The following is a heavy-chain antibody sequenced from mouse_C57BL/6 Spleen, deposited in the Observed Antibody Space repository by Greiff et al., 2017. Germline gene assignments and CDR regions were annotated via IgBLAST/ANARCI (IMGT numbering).Heavy chain of an antibody. D-gene: IGHD3-1*01. Sequence: QVQLQQSGAELMKPGASVKLSCKASGYTFTGYWIEWVKQRPGHGLEWIGEILPGSGSTNYNEKFKGKATFTADTASTTAYMHLSSLPTEASAIYYCERWRLDGLLFECRGHGATVTVAS. V-gene: IGHV1-9*01. CDR3: ERWRLDGLLFEC. CDR1: GYTFTGYW. CDR2: ILPGSGST. J-gene: IGHJ2*01.